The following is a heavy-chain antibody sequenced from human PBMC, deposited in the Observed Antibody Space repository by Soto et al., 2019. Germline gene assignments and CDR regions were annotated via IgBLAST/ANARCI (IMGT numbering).Heavy chain of an antibody. D-gene: IGHD4-17*01. J-gene: IGHJ4*02. V-gene: IGHV3-23*01. Sequence: EVQLLESGGGLVQPGGSLRLSCEASGFSFSNYALSWVRQSPGKGPEWVSTFSAGGRAYYADSVKGRFTIAKDTSKNTLHLQASSLRAEDTAVYYCAKESLPEHYGDTLFDYWGQGTRVTVSS. CDR2: FSAGGRA. CDR1: GFSFSNYA. CDR3: AKESLPEHYGDTLFDY.